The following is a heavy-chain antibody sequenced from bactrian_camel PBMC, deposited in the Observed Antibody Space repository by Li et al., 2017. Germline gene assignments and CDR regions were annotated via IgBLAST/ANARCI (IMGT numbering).Heavy chain of an antibody. D-gene: IGHD4*01. CDR2: IDEDGTTI. J-gene: IGHJ4*01. V-gene: IGHV3S1*01. CDR3: AADHYTDLEDTELC. Sequence: QLVESGGGSVQSGGSLRLSCAVIGYPYAWYCMGWFRQAAGKEREGVATIDEDGTTISYLDSVKGRFAISRDNAKKTLYLQMNSLKPEDTAVYFCAADHYTDLEDTELCWGQGTQVTVS. CDR1: GYPYAWYC.